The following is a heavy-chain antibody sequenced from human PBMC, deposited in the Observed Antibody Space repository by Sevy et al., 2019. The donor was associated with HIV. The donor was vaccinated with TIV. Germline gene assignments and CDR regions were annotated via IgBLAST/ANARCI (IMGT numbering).Heavy chain of an antibody. CDR1: GGSISSYH. CDR2: IYTSGST. V-gene: IGHV4-4*07. D-gene: IGHD1-26*01. CDR3: ARDAATSGTYFINYYYYYMDV. Sequence: SETLSLTCTVSGGSISSYHWSWIRRPAGKGLEWIGRIYTSGSTNYNPSLKSRVTRSADTSKNQFSLKLSSVTAADTAVYSCARDAATSGTYFINYYYYYMDVWGKGTTVTVSS. J-gene: IGHJ6*03.